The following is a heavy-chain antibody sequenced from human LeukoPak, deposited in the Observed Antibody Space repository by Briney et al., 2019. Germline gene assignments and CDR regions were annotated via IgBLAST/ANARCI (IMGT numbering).Heavy chain of an antibody. CDR2: MNPNSGNT. V-gene: IGHV1-8*01. J-gene: IGHJ4*02. CDR3: ARGRGYSNGWFEADDY. D-gene: IGHD6-19*01. Sequence: ASVKVSCKASGYPFISYDINWVRQVTGQGLEWMGWMNPNSGNTGYARRFQGRVTMTRNTSISTAYMEVSSLRSEDTAMYFCARGRGYSNGWFEADDYWGQGTLVTVSS. CDR1: GYPFISYD.